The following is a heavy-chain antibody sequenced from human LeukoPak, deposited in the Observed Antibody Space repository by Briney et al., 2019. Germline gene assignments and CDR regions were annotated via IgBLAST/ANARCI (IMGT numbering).Heavy chain of an antibody. CDR1: GFTFSDYY. J-gene: IGHJ4*02. V-gene: IGHV3-11*01. CDR3: ARGQYYYDSSGYYRTFDY. CDR2: ISSSGSTI. Sequence: PGGSLGLSCAASGFTFSDYYMSWIRQAPGKGLEWVSYISSSGSTIYYADSVKGRFTISRDNAKNSLYLQMNSLRAEDTAVYYCARGQYYYDSSGYYRTFDYWGQGTLVTVSS. D-gene: IGHD3-22*01.